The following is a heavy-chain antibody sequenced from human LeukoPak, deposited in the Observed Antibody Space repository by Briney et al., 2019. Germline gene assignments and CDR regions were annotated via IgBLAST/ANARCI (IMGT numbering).Heavy chain of an antibody. Sequence: PSETMSLTCTVYGGSLSSGGSYWNWLRQHPGKGLEWIGYIYYSGSTYYNPSLKSRVTISVDTSKNQFSLKLSSVTAADTAVYYCATQRDFWSGYYTNYYYYMDVWGKGTTVTVSS. J-gene: IGHJ6*03. CDR3: ATQRDFWSGYYTNYYYYMDV. CDR1: GGSLSSGGSY. V-gene: IGHV4-31*03. CDR2: IYYSGST. D-gene: IGHD3-3*01.